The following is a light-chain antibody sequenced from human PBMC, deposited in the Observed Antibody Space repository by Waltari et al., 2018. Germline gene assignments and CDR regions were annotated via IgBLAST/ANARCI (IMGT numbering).Light chain of an antibody. V-gene: IGKV3-20*01. CDR2: GAS. Sequence: EIVLTQSPGTLSLSPGERATLSCRTNQRISSSFLAWYQQKPGRAPRLLIYGASSRATDIPDRFSGSGSGTDFTLTVSRLEPEDFAVYYCQQYGSSPWTFGQGTKVEI. CDR3: QQYGSSPWT. CDR1: QRISSSF. J-gene: IGKJ1*01.